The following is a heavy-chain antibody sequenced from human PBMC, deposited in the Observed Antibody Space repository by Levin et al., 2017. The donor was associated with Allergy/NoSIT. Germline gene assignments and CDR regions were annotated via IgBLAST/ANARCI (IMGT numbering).Heavy chain of an antibody. Sequence: PGESLKISCAASGFTVSSIYMSWVRQAPGKGLEWVSVIYSGGSTYYADSVKGRFTISRDNSKNTLYLQMNSLRAEDTAVYYCARDLAAAADVLFSTTSNGYGMDVWGQGTTVTVSS. CDR2: IYSGGST. V-gene: IGHV3-53*01. J-gene: IGHJ6*02. CDR3: ARDLAAAADVLFSTTSNGYGMDV. CDR1: GFTVSSIY. D-gene: IGHD6-13*01.